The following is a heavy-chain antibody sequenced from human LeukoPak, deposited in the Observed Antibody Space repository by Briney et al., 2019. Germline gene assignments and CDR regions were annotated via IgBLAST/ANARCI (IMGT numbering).Heavy chain of an antibody. D-gene: IGHD1-26*01. J-gene: IGHJ4*02. CDR1: GYTFTSYG. V-gene: IGHV1-18*01. Sequence: GASVKVSCKASGYTFTSYGISWVRQAPGQGLEWMGWISAYNGNTNYAQKLQGRVTMTTDTSTSTAYTELRSLRSDDTAVYYCARDLSAVVGATNTDYWGQGTLVTVSS. CDR3: ARDLSAVVGATNTDY. CDR2: ISAYNGNT.